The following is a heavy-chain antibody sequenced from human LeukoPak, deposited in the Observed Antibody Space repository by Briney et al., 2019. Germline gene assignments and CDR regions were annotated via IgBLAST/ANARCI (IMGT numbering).Heavy chain of an antibody. CDR1: GFTVSSNY. J-gene: IGHJ4*02. D-gene: IGHD1-26*01. CDR3: ARTSATNFYSGSYPFDY. V-gene: IGHV3-53*04. CDR2: IFSTGST. Sequence: GGSLRLSCAASGFTVSSNYMSWVRQAPGKGLEWVSVIFSTGSTYYAASVKGRFIISRHDSKNALYLQMNSLRPEDTAVYYSARTSATNFYSGSYPFDYWGQGTLVTVSS.